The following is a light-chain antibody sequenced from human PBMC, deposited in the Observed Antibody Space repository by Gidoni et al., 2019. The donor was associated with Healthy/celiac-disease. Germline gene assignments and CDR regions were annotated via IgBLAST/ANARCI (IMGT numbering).Light chain of an antibody. V-gene: IGKV4-1*01. Sequence: DIVMTPSPDTLAVSLGASATINFKSSQIVLYSSNNKNYLAWYQQKPGQPPRLLIYGASTRESGVPDRFSGSGSGTDFTLTISSLQAEDVAVYYCQQYYSTPRTFGPGTKVDIK. J-gene: IGKJ3*01. CDR2: GAS. CDR1: QIVLYSSNNKNY. CDR3: QQYYSTPRT.